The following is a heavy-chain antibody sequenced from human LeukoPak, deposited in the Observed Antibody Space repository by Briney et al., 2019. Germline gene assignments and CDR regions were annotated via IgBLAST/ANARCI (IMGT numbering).Heavy chain of an antibody. Sequence: SETLSLSCTVSGGSVSSGSFYWSWIRQPPGKGLEWIGYIYYSGSTTYNPSLKSRVTISVDTSKNQFSLKLSSVTAADTAVYYCARAPYSYGWDWGQGTLVTVSS. CDR2: IYYSGST. V-gene: IGHV4-61*01. J-gene: IGHJ4*02. CDR1: GGSVSSGSFY. CDR3: ARAPYSYGWD. D-gene: IGHD5-18*01.